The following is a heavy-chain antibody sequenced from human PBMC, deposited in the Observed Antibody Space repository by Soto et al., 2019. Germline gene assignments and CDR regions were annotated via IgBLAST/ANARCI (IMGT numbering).Heavy chain of an antibody. D-gene: IGHD3-10*01. CDR1: GFTFSSYW. CDR2: IKTDGTSI. CDR3: ARVSGTTFFDL. V-gene: IGHV3-74*03. Sequence: GGSLRLSCAASGFTFSSYWMDWVRQAPGKGLVGVSRIKTDGTSIMYADSVRGRFTISRDNAKNTLYLQMNSLRAEDTAVYFCARVSGTTFFDLWGRGTLVTVSS. J-gene: IGHJ2*01.